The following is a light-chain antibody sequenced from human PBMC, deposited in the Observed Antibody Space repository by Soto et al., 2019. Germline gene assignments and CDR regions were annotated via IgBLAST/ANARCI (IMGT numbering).Light chain of an antibody. Sequence: EIVMTQSPATLSVSPGERATLSCRPSQSISSNLAWYQQKPGQAPSLLIYGASTRATGIPARCSGSGSETELTLTISSLQSEDYAVYYCHQYNNWPPWTFGQGTTVDIK. V-gene: IGKV3-15*01. J-gene: IGKJ1*01. CDR1: QSISSN. CDR3: HQYNNWPPWT. CDR2: GAS.